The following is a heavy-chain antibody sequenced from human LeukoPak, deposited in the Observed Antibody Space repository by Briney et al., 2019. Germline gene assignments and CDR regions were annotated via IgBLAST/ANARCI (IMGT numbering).Heavy chain of an antibody. D-gene: IGHD3-10*01. CDR3: ARGIYMVRGSDWFDP. Sequence: PSETLSLTCTVSGGSISSGGYYWSWIRQHPGKGLEWIGYIYYSGSTYYNPSLKSRVTISVDTSKNQFSLKLSSVTAADTAVYYYARGIYMVRGSDWFDPWGQGTLVTVSS. J-gene: IGHJ5*02. CDR1: GGSISSGGYY. V-gene: IGHV4-31*03. CDR2: IYYSGST.